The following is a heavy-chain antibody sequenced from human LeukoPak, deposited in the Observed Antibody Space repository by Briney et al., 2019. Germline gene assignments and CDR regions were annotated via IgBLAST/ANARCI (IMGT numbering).Heavy chain of an antibody. Sequence: GGSLRLYCAASGFTFNNYGMSWVRQAPGKGLEWVANIKEDGSEKNYVDSVKGRFTISRDNAKNSLSLQMNSLRAEDSAMYYCARRRIVVVTGITYFDYWGQGTLVTVFS. CDR2: IKEDGSEK. CDR3: ARRRIVVVTGITYFDY. J-gene: IGHJ4*02. V-gene: IGHV3-7*01. D-gene: IGHD2-21*02. CDR1: GFTFNNYG.